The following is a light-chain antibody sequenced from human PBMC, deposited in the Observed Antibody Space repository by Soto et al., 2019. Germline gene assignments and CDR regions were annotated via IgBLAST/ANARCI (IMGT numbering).Light chain of an antibody. Sequence: EIVLTQSPGTLSLSPGERATLSCRASQSVSSTYLAWYQQKPGQPPRLLIYAASSRATGIPDRFSGTGSGKDFTLTISRLEPEDFAVYYCQKYDNSLYTFGPGTKLEIK. CDR3: QKYDNSLYT. CDR1: QSVSSTY. V-gene: IGKV3-20*01. CDR2: AAS. J-gene: IGKJ2*01.